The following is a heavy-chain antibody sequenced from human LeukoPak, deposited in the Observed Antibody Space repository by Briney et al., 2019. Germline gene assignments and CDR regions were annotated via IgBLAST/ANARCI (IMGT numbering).Heavy chain of an antibody. CDR1: GYTFTGSY. CDR2: IKPNNCGT. Sequence: ASPKASRKASGYTFTGSYMHWVRQAPGQGLERMGWIKPNNCGTIYGQRFQGRFTMTGDTSISTAYMELSSLRSDDTAVYYCASRGGTYPKYYYMDVWGKGTTVTVSS. J-gene: IGHJ6*03. V-gene: IGHV1-2*02. CDR3: ASRGGTYPKYYYMDV.